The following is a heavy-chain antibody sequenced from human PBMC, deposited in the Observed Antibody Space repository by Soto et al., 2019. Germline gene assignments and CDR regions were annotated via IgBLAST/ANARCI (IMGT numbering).Heavy chain of an antibody. V-gene: IGHV3-30-3*01. CDR2: ISYDGSNK. Sequence: PGGSLRLSCAASGFTFSSYAMHWVRQAPGKGLEWVAVISYDGSNKYYADSVEGRFTISRDNSKNTLYLQMNSLRAEDTAVYYCAAPILNAPYGMDVWGQGTTVTVS. CDR3: AAPILNAPYGMDV. J-gene: IGHJ6*02. CDR1: GFTFSSYA.